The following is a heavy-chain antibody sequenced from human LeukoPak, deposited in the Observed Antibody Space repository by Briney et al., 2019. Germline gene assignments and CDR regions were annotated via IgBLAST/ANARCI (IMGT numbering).Heavy chain of an antibody. Sequence: SETLSLTCTVSGGSISSGDYYWSWIRQPPGKGLEWIGYIYYSGSTSYNPSLKSRVTISVDKSKNQFSLKLSSVTAADTAVYYCARADTSLGFDYWGQGTLVTVSS. D-gene: IGHD2-2*02. CDR2: IYYSGST. CDR3: ARADTSLGFDY. V-gene: IGHV4-30-4*01. J-gene: IGHJ4*02. CDR1: GGSISSGDYY.